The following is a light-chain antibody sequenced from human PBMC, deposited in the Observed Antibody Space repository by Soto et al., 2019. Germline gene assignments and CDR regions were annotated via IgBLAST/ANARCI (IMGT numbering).Light chain of an antibody. J-gene: IGKJ1*01. Sequence: IGVTQSPGTLSLSPGERATPSCMASQSVSSSYLAWYQQKPGQAPRLLIYGASSRDTGIPDRFSGSGSGTDYTLYISRLQTEDYEVYYCPQSASLPNPFAQGNK. V-gene: IGKV3-20*01. CDR2: GAS. CDR1: QSVSSSY. CDR3: PQSASLPNP.